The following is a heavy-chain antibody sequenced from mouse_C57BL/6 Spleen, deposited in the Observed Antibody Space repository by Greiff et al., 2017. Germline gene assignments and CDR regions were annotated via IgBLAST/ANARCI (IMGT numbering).Heavy chain of an antibody. CDR1: GFSLTSYA. D-gene: IGHD1-1*01. J-gene: IGHJ1*03. Sequence: QVQLQQSGPGLVAPSPSLSITCTVSGFSLTSYAISWVRQPPGKGLEWLGLIWTGGGTNYNSALKSRMSISKDNSKSQVFLKMNSLQTDDTARYYCARAIPSAFYDWYFDFWGTGTTVTVSS. CDR3: ARAIPSAFYDWYFDF. CDR2: IWTGGGT. V-gene: IGHV2-9-1*01.